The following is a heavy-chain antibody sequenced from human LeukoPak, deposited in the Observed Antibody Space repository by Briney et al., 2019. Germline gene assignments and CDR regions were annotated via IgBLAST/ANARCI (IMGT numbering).Heavy chain of an antibody. Sequence: GGSLRLSCLASGITFSSYWMSWVRQAPGKGLEWVANIKRDGSEKNYVDSVKGRFTISRDNAKNSLYLQMNSLRAEDTAVYYCTTVRYRSGFDPWGQGTLVTVSS. CDR3: TTVRYRSGFDP. CDR1: GITFSSYW. CDR2: IKRDGSEK. V-gene: IGHV3-7*02. J-gene: IGHJ5*02. D-gene: IGHD5-18*01.